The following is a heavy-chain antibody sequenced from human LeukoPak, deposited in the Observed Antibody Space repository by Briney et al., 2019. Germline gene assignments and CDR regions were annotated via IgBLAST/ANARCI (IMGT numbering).Heavy chain of an antibody. CDR3: ARTSMEGLGFLGELSSPFDY. D-gene: IGHD3-16*02. J-gene: IGHJ4*02. CDR1: GYSFTSYW. Sequence: GESLKISCKGSGYSFTSYWIGWVRQMPGKGLEWMGIIYPGDSDTRYSPSFQGQVTISADKSISTAYLQWSSLKASDTAMYYCARTSMEGLGFLGELSSPFDYWGQGTLVTVSS. CDR2: IYPGDSDT. V-gene: IGHV5-51*01.